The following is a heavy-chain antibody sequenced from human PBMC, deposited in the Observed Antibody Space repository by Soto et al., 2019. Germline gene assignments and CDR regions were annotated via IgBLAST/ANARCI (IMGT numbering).Heavy chain of an antibody. CDR2: IYTSGST. Sequence: SETLSLTCTVSGGSISGYYWSWIRQAAGKGLEWIGRIYTSGSTNYNPSLTSRVTMSVATSKNQFSLKLISLTAADTAVYYCARSGTPLIEILDNWGHGILVTVSS. J-gene: IGHJ4*01. CDR1: GGSISGYY. D-gene: IGHD1-7*01. CDR3: ARSGTPLIEILDN. V-gene: IGHV4-4*07.